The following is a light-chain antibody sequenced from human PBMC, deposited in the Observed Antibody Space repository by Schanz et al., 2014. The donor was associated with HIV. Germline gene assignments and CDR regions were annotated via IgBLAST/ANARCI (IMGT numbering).Light chain of an antibody. CDR3: MQGTHWPPIT. CDR1: QSLAHSDGNIY. CDR2: KVS. J-gene: IGKJ5*01. Sequence: DVLLPQSPLSLPVTLGQPASISCRSRQSLAHSDGNIYLNWFHQRPGQSPRRLFYKVSNRDSGVPDRFSGNGSGTDFTLKISRVEAEDVGVYYCMQGTHWPPITFGQGTRLEIK. V-gene: IGKV2-30*02.